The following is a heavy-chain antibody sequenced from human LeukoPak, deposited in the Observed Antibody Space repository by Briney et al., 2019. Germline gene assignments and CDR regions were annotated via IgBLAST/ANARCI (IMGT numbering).Heavy chain of an antibody. D-gene: IGHD3-22*01. Sequence: PGRSLRLSCAASGFTFSSYGMHWVRQAPGKGLEWVAVISYDGSNKYYADSVKGRFTISRDNSKNTLYLQMNSLRAEDTAVYYCAKDWDSSPYFDYWGQGTPVTVSS. CDR2: ISYDGSNK. V-gene: IGHV3-30*18. CDR3: AKDWDSSPYFDY. J-gene: IGHJ4*02. CDR1: GFTFSSYG.